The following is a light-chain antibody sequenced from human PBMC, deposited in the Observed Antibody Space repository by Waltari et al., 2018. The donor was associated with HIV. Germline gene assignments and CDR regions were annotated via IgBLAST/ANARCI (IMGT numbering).Light chain of an antibody. CDR1: RGEVGNYNL. J-gene: IGLJ3*02. V-gene: IGLV2-23*01. CDR2: EGI. Sequence: QSARTQPAPVPGSPGQPITIPGTGTRGEVGNYNLVSWYQQHPGKAPKLMIYEGIKRPSGVSNRISGSKSGNTASLTISGLQAEDEADYYCCSYGGSSNWVFGGGTKLTVL. CDR3: CSYGGSSNWV.